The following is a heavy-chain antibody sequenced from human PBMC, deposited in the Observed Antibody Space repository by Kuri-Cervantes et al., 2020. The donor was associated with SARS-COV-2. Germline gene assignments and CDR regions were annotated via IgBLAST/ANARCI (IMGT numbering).Heavy chain of an antibody. Sequence: GGSLRLSCAVYGGSFSGYYWSWFRQAPGKGLEWVAVISYDGSNKYYADSVKGRFTISRDNSKNTLYLQMNSLRAEDTAVYYCARDRSTHYFDYWGQGTLVTVSS. CDR3: ARDRSTHYFDY. CDR2: ISYDGSNK. J-gene: IGHJ4*02. V-gene: IGHV3-30-3*01. CDR1: GGSFSGYY.